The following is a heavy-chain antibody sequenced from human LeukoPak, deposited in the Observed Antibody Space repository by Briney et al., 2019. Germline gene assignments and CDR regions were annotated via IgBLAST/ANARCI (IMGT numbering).Heavy chain of an antibody. V-gene: IGHV4-39*07. D-gene: IGHD3-10*01. Sequence: SETLSLTCTVSGGSISSSSYYWGWFRQPPGKGLEWIGSIYFSGSTYYNPSLQSRVTISIDTSKNQFSLKLSSVTAADTAVYYCARGPGSPRRHFDNWAKGTLVPVPS. CDR2: IYFSGST. J-gene: IGHJ4*02. CDR1: GGSISSSSYY. CDR3: ARGPGSPRRHFDN.